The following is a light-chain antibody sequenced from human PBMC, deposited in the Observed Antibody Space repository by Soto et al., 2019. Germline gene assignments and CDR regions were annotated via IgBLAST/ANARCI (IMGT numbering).Light chain of an antibody. J-gene: IGKJ1*01. V-gene: IGKV3-20*01. CDR2: RTS. CDR3: KQYDSSPRT. Sequence: EIVLTQSPGTLSLSPGERATLSCRASQSVSSSYLAWYQQKPGQAPRLLIYRTSNRATGIPDRFSGSGSGTDFTLTISRLEPEDFAVYWCKQYDSSPRTVGQGTKVDIK. CDR1: QSVSSSY.